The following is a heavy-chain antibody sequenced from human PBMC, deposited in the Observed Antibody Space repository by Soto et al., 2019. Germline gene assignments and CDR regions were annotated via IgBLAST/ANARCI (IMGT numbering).Heavy chain of an antibody. CDR1: GFTVSSTY. J-gene: IGHJ4*02. D-gene: IGHD3-10*01. CDR3: ARGGIGMVRTFDH. Sequence: GGGLLQPGGSLRLSCAASGFTVSSTYMSWVRQAPGKGLAWVSIIFSSGESFYADSVKGRFTISRDSSDNTVYLQMNSLKAEDTAVYYCARGGIGMVRTFDHWGQGTLVTVSS. V-gene: IGHV3-53*01. CDR2: IFSSGES.